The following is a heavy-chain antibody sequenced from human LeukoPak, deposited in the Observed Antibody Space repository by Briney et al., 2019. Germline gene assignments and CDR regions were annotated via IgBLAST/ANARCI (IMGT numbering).Heavy chain of an antibody. CDR3: ARAYCGGDCYSPYYFDY. Sequence: SETLSLTCTVSGGSISSGSYFWNWIRQRPGKGLECIGYISYTGSTYYNPSLKSRVTISVDTSKNQFSLKLSSVTAADTAVYYCARAYCGGDCYSPYYFDYWGQGTLVTVSS. CDR2: ISYTGST. D-gene: IGHD2-21*02. CDR1: GGSISSGSYF. J-gene: IGHJ4*02. V-gene: IGHV4-61*01.